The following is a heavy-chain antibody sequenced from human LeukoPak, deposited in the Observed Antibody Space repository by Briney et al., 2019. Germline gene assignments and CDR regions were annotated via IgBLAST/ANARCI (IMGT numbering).Heavy chain of an antibody. J-gene: IGHJ4*02. Sequence: GRSLRLSCAASGFTFSSYAMHWVRQAPGKGLEWVAVISYDGSNKYYADSVKGRFTISRDNSKNTLYLQMNSLRAEDTAVYYCASPVVVRVDYWGQGTLVTVSS. D-gene: IGHD3-22*01. CDR3: ASPVVVRVDY. V-gene: IGHV3-30-3*01. CDR2: ISYDGSNK. CDR1: GFTFSSYA.